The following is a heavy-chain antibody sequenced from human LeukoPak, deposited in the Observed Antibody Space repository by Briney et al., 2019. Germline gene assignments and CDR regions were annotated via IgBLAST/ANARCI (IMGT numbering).Heavy chain of an antibody. CDR2: INHSGST. V-gene: IGHV4-34*01. Sequence: SETLSLTCAVYGGSFSGYYWSWIRQPPGKGLEWIGEINHSGSTNYNPSLKSRVTISVDTSKNQFSLKLISVTAADTAVYYCARQGYDFWSGYRPHFDYWGQGTLVTVSS. J-gene: IGHJ4*02. CDR3: ARQGYDFWSGYRPHFDY. D-gene: IGHD3-3*01. CDR1: GGSFSGYY.